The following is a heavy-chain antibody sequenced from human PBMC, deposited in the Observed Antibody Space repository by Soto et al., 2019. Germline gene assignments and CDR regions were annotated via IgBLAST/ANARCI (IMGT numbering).Heavy chain of an antibody. J-gene: IGHJ2*01. V-gene: IGHV4-59*01. D-gene: IGHD6-19*01. CDR1: GFTFSSYA. CDR2: IYYSGST. Sequence: VQLLESGGGLVQPGGSLRLSCAASGFTFSSYAMSWVRQAPGKGLEWIGYIYYSGSTNYNPSLKSRVTISVDTSKNQFSLKLSSVTAADTAVYYCARGGYSSGVGWYFDLWGRGTLVTVSS. CDR3: ARGGYSSGVGWYFDL.